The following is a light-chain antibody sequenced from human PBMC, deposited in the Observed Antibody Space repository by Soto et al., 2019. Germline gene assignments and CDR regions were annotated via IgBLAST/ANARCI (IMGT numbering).Light chain of an antibody. CDR2: AAS. V-gene: IGKV1-39*01. Sequence: DIQMTQSPSSLSASVGDRVTITCRASQSISSYLNWYQQKPGKAPNLLMHAASSLQSGVPARFSGSGSGTDFTLTISSLQPEDFATYYCQQSYSTPRTFGQGTKVDIK. CDR3: QQSYSTPRT. CDR1: QSISSY. J-gene: IGKJ1*01.